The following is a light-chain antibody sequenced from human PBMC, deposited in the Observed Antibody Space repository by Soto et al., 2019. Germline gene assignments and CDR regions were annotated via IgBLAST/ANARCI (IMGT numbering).Light chain of an antibody. V-gene: IGKV3-11*01. Sequence: EIVLTQSPATLSLSPGERATLSCRASQSISIYLAWYQQKPGQAPRLLIYDASNRATGIPARFSGGWSGTDFTLTISSLEPEDSAVYFCQQRKDWPLTFGGGTTVEIK. CDR2: DAS. J-gene: IGKJ4*01. CDR3: QQRKDWPLT. CDR1: QSISIY.